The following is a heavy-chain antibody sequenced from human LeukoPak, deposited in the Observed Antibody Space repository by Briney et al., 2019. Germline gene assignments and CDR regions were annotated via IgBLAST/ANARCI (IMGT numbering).Heavy chain of an antibody. CDR2: ITSSSTK. Sequence: GGSLRLSCAASGFTFRSYSVNWIRQAPGEGLEWVSHITSSSTKYYADSVKGRFTISRDNAKNSLYLQMDSLRAEDTAVYYCASGVDYWGQGTLVTVSS. CDR1: GFTFRSYS. J-gene: IGHJ4*02. D-gene: IGHD3-10*01. CDR3: ASGVDY. V-gene: IGHV3-48*01.